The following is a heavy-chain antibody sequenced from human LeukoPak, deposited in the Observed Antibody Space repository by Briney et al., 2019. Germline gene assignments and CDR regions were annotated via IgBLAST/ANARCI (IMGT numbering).Heavy chain of an antibody. CDR3: ARGRYCSADICSGGDAFDI. J-gene: IGHJ3*02. V-gene: IGHV4-4*07. CDR1: GGSISNYY. Sequence: SETLSLTCTVSGGSISNYYWSWIRQPAGKGLEWIGRMYSRGSTNYNPSLKSRVTMSVDTSKTQFSLNLRSVTAADTAVYYCARGRYCSADICSGGDAFDIWAKGQWSPSLQ. D-gene: IGHD2-15*01. CDR2: MYSRGST.